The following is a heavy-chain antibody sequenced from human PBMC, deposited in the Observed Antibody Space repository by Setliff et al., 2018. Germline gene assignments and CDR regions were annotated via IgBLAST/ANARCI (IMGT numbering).Heavy chain of an antibody. D-gene: IGHD3-10*01. CDR3: ARAPGRNIRGDY. V-gene: IGHV4-4*02. Sequence: SETLSLTCAVSGVSINSLNWWTWVRQPPGKGLEWIGDIYQSGTTNYNPSLKSRVTISADTSKNQFSLKLKSVTAADTAVYYCARAPGRNIRGDYWGQGALVTVSS. J-gene: IGHJ4*02. CDR2: IYQSGTT. CDR1: GVSINSLNW.